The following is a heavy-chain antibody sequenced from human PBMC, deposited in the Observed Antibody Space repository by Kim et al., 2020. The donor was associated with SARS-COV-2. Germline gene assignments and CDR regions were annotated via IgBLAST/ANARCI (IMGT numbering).Heavy chain of an antibody. D-gene: IGHD2-15*01. CDR2: IWYDGSNK. V-gene: IGHV3-33*01. CDR1: GFTVSSYG. J-gene: IGHJ4*02. Sequence: GGSLRLSCAASGFTVSSYGMHWVRQAPGKGLEWVAVIWYDGSNKYYADSVKGRFTISRDNSKNTLYLQMNSLRAEDTAVYYCARDRGGSLGYCSGGDCNDYWGQGTLVTVSS. CDR3: ARDRGGSLGYCSGGDCNDY.